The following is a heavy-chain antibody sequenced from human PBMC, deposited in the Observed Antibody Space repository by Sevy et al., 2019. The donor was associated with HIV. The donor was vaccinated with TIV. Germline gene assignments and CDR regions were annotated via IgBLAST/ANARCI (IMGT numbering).Heavy chain of an antibody. CDR1: GYTFTSYG. CDR2: ISAYNGNT. CDR3: ARLHVYYDFWSGSQKNYYFDY. V-gene: IGHV1-18*01. J-gene: IGHJ4*02. Sequence: ASVKVSCKASGYTFTSYGISWVRQAPGQGLEWMGWISAYNGNTNYAQKLQGRVTMTTDTSTSTAYMELRSLSSDDTAVYYGARLHVYYDFWSGSQKNYYFDYWGQGTLVTVSS. D-gene: IGHD3-3*01.